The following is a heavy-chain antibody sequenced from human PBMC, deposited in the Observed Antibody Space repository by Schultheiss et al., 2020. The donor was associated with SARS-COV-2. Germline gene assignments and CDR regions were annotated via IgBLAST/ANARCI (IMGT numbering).Heavy chain of an antibody. Sequence: GGSLRLSCAASGFTFSSYGMHWVRQAPGKGLEWVAVISYDGSNKYYADSVKGRFTISRDNSKNTLYLQMNSLRAEDTAVYYCAVLMVGRDGMDVWGQGTTVTVSS. CDR2: ISYDGSNK. J-gene: IGHJ6*02. V-gene: IGHV3-30*03. D-gene: IGHD2-8*01. CDR3: AVLMVGRDGMDV. CDR1: GFTFSSYG.